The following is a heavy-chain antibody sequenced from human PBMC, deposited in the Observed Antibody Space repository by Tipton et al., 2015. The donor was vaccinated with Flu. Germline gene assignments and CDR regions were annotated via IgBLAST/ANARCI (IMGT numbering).Heavy chain of an antibody. D-gene: IGHD3-3*01. CDR1: GGSVSSGSYY. CDR2: TYYSGST. J-gene: IGHJ4*02. Sequence: GLVKPSETLSLTCTVSGGSVSSGSYYWSWIRQPPGKGLEWFGYTYYSGSTNYTPSLKSRVSISVDTSRNQFSLQLSSVTAADTAVYYCARGEFWSGYYVDYWGQGTLVTVSS. CDR3: ARGEFWSGYYVDY. V-gene: IGHV4-61*01.